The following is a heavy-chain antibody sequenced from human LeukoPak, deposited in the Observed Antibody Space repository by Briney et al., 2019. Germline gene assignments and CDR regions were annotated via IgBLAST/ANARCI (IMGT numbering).Heavy chain of an antibody. Sequence: PSETLSLTCTVPGYSISSGYYWGWIRQPPGKGLEWLASIYHSGTIYYNPSLKSRVTISVDTSKNQFSLKLTSVTAADTAVYYCARGRGYFDYWGQGTLVTVSS. V-gene: IGHV4-38-2*02. CDR1: GYSISSGYY. D-gene: IGHD3-10*01. CDR3: ARGRGYFDY. J-gene: IGHJ4*02. CDR2: IYHSGTI.